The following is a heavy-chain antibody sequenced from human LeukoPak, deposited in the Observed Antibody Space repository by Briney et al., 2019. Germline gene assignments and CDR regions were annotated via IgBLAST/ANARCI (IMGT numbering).Heavy chain of an antibody. CDR3: ARHQPYSSGWYPDC. D-gene: IGHD6-19*01. Sequence: SETLSLTCTVSGGSISSSSYYWGWIRQPPGKGLEWIGDIYYSGSTYCNPSLKSRVTISVDTSKNQFSLKLSSVTAADTAVYYCARHQPYSSGWYPDCWGQGALVTVSS. V-gene: IGHV4-39*01. J-gene: IGHJ4*02. CDR1: GGSISSSSYY. CDR2: IYYSGST.